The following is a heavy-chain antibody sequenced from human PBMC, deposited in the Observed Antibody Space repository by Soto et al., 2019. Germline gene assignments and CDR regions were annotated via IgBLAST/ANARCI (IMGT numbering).Heavy chain of an antibody. D-gene: IGHD6-19*01. J-gene: IGHJ4*02. Sequence: PGGSLRLSCAASGFTFSSYDMHWVRQATGKGLEWVSAIGTAGDTYYPGSVKGRFTISRENAKNSLYLQMNSLRAGDTAVYYCVRGKLSSGWYDYWGQGTLLTVSS. CDR2: IGTAGDT. CDR3: VRGKLSSGWYDY. CDR1: GFTFSSYD. V-gene: IGHV3-13*01.